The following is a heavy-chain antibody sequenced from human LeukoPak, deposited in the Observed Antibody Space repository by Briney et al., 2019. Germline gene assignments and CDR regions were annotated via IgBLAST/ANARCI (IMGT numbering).Heavy chain of an antibody. Sequence: GGSLRLSCAASGSTFSSYAMHWVRQAPGKGLEWVAVISYDGSKKYYADSVKGRFTISRDNSKNTLYLQMNSLRAEDTAVYYCAELGITMIGGVWGKGTTVTISS. V-gene: IGHV3-30*04. J-gene: IGHJ6*04. CDR3: AELGITMIGGV. CDR1: GSTFSSYA. CDR2: ISYDGSKK. D-gene: IGHD3-10*02.